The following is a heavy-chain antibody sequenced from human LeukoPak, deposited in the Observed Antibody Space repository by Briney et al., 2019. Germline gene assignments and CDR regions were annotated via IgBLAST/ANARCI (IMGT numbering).Heavy chain of an antibody. CDR1: GFTFSSYT. CDR3: AKDLAVAGT. V-gene: IGHV3-23*01. CDR2: ISGSGVST. D-gene: IGHD6-19*01. J-gene: IGHJ4*02. Sequence: GGSLRLSCAASGFTFSSYTMTWVRQAPGKGLEWVSSISGSGVSTYYADSVKGRFTVSRDNSKNTLYLQMNSLRAEGTAVYYCAKDLAVAGTWGQGTLVTVSS.